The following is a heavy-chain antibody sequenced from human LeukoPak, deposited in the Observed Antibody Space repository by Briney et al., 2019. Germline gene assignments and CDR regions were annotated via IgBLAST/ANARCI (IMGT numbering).Heavy chain of an antibody. CDR3: AREKIEMATIVYYYYYYGMDV. CDR2: IYYSGST. D-gene: IGHD5-24*01. V-gene: IGHV4-59*01. CDR1: GGSISSYY. Sequence: PSETLSLTCTVSGGSISSYYWSWIRQPPGKGLEWIGYIYYSGSTNYNPSLKSRVTISVDTSKNQFSLKLSSVTAADTAVYYCAREKIEMATIVYYYYYYGMDVWGQGTTVTVSS. J-gene: IGHJ6*02.